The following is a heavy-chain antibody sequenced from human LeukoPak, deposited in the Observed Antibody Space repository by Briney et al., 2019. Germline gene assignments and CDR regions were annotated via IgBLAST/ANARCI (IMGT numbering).Heavy chain of an antibody. CDR2: ISNSGVSR. V-gene: IGHV3-23*01. CDR1: GFTSSSDA. Sequence: GGSLRLSCAASGFTSSSDAINWVRQAPRKGLEWVSGISNSGVSRDYAASVKGRFTISRDNSKNTLYLQMNNLRAEDTAVYYCAKGEFGSGWPNWGQGTLVTVSS. J-gene: IGHJ4*02. D-gene: IGHD6-19*01. CDR3: AKGEFGSGWPN.